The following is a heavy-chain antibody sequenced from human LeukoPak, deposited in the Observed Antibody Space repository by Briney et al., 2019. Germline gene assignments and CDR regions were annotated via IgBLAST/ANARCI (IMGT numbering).Heavy chain of an antibody. CDR2: IYYSGST. V-gene: IGHV4-59*01. CDR3: ARVIFHSSGLIDY. Sequence: PSETLSLTCTVSGGSISSYYWSWIRQPPGKGLEWIGYIYYSGSTNYNPSLKSRVTISVDTSKNQFSLKLSSVTAADTAVYYCARVIFHSSGLIDYWGQGTLVTVSS. J-gene: IGHJ4*02. CDR1: GGSISSYY. D-gene: IGHD3-22*01.